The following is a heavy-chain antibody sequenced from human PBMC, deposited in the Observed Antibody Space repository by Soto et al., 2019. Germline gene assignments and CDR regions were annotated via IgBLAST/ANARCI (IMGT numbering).Heavy chain of an antibody. CDR2: ISGSGGST. CDR3: ARRGPGTSFDY. Sequence: EVQLLESGGGLVQPGGSLRLSCAASGFTFSSYAMRWVRQAPGKGLEWVSAISGSGGSTYYADSVKGRFTISRDNSKNTLYLQVNSLRAEATAVSYCARRGPGTSFDYWGPGTLVTVSS. J-gene: IGHJ4*02. V-gene: IGHV3-23*01. CDR1: GFTFSSYA. D-gene: IGHD6-13*01.